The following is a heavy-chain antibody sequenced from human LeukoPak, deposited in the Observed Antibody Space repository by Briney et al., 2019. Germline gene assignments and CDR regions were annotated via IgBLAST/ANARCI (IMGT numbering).Heavy chain of an antibody. V-gene: IGHV5-51*01. CDR1: GYSFTSYW. CDR2: IYPGDSDT. CDR3: ARHGWGYDILTGYYTLFDY. Sequence: GESLKISCKGSGYSFTSYWIGWVRQMPGKGLEWMGIIYPGDSDTRYSPSFQGQVTISADKSISTAYLQWSSLQASDTAMYYCARHGWGYDILTGYYTLFDYWGQGTLVTVSS. D-gene: IGHD3-9*01. J-gene: IGHJ4*02.